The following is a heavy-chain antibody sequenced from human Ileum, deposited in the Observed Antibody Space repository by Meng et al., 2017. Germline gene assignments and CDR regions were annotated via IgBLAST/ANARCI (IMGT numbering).Heavy chain of an antibody. D-gene: IGHD3-16*01. V-gene: IGHV3-74*01. J-gene: IGHJ4*02. Sequence: VRLVASGGGLAQPGGALRLSCVASGFTSSKTWMHWVRQAPGKGLVWVSRISPDGSSSNNADSVKGRFTVSRDNSKDTLFLQMSSLRVEDTAMYYCSRDMMDLGQGTLVTVFS. CDR3: SRDMMD. CDR1: GFTSSKTW. CDR2: ISPDGSSS.